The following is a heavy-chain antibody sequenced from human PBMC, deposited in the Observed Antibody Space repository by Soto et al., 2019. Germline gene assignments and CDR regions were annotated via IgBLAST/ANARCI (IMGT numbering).Heavy chain of an antibody. J-gene: IGHJ4*02. CDR2: IIPIFGTA. CDR3: AINYYDSSGYHY. Sequence: SVKVSCKASGGTFSSYAISWVRQAPGQGLEWMGGIIPIFGTANYAQKFQGRVTITADESTSTAYMELSSLRSEDTAVYYCAINYYDSSGYHYWGQGTLVTVSS. V-gene: IGHV1-69*13. CDR1: GGTFSSYA. D-gene: IGHD3-22*01.